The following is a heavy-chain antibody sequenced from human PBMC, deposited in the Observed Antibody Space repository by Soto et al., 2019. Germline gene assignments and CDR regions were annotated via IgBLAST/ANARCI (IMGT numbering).Heavy chain of an antibody. Sequence: GGSLRLSCAASGFTFSTYAMTWVRQAPGKGLESVSGISDNGGRTYYADSVKGRFTISRDNSKNTLYLQMNSLRAEDTAVYYCAKDATAVNGVWDPFDMWGQGTEVTVSS. D-gene: IGHD2-8*01. V-gene: IGHV3-23*01. CDR2: ISDNGGRT. CDR1: GFTFSTYA. CDR3: AKDATAVNGVWDPFDM. J-gene: IGHJ3*02.